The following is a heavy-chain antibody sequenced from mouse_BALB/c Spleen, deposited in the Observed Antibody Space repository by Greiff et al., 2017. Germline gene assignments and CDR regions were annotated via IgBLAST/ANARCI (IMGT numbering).Heavy chain of an antibody. CDR2: INSNGGST. V-gene: IGHV5-6-2*01. D-gene: IGHD2-10*02. J-gene: IGHJ2*01. Sequence: EVKLMESGGGLVKLGGSLKLSCAASGFTFSSYYMSWVRQTPEKRLELVAAINSNGGSTYYPDTVKGRFTITRDNAKNTLYLQMSSLKSEDTALYYCAGQGYGNSFDYWGQGTTLTVSS. CDR1: GFTFSSYY. CDR3: AGQGYGNSFDY.